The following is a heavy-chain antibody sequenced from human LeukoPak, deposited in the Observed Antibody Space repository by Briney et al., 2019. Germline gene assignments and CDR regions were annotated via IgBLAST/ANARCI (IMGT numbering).Heavy chain of an antibody. CDR2: ISSSGSTI. CDR1: GFTFSDYY. V-gene: IGHV3-11*01. J-gene: IGHJ5*02. Sequence: GGSLRLSCAASGFTFSDYYMSWIRQAPGKGVEWVSYISSSGSTIYYADSVKGRFTISGDNAKNSLYLQMNSLRAEDTAVYYCVRGPHDSSVPGPWGQGTLVTVSP. CDR3: VRGPHDSSVPGP. D-gene: IGHD3-22*01.